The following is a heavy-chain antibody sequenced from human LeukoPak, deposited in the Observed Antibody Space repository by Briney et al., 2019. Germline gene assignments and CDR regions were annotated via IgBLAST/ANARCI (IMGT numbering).Heavy chain of an antibody. V-gene: IGHV3-53*01. Sequence: GGSLRLSCAASGFTVSSNYMSWVRQAPGKGLEWVSVIYSGGSTYYADSVKGRFTISRDNSKNTLYLQMNSLRAEDTAVYYCAKRRTSSYHYGMDVWGQGTTVTVSS. J-gene: IGHJ6*02. CDR2: IYSGGST. CDR3: AKRRTSSYHYGMDV. CDR1: GFTVSSNY.